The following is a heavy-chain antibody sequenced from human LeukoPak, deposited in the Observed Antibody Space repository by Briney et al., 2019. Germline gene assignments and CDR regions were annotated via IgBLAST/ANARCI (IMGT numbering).Heavy chain of an antibody. D-gene: IGHD3-22*01. J-gene: IGHJ2*01. CDR3: ARAPAETYYYDNYRGGYFDL. Sequence: SETLSLTCTVSGGSISSYYWSWIRQPPGKGLEWIGYIYYSGSTNYNPSLKRRVTISVDTSKNQFSLKLSSVTAADTAVYYCARAPAETYYYDNYRGGYFDLWGRGTLVTVSS. CDR2: IYYSGST. CDR1: GGSISSYY. V-gene: IGHV4-59*12.